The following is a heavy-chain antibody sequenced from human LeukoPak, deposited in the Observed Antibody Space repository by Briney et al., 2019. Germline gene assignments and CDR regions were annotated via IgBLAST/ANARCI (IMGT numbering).Heavy chain of an antibody. CDR3: TTHLTVAGKTWGLDY. J-gene: IGHJ4*02. CDR1: GFTFSSYA. Sequence: PGGSLRLSCAASGFTFSSYAMSWVRQAPGKGLEWVGRIKSNSDGGTADYAAPVKGRFTISRDDSKDTLYLQLNRLKTEDTAVYYCTTHLTVAGKTWGLDYWGQGTLVTVSS. D-gene: IGHD6-19*01. CDR2: IKSNSDGGTA. V-gene: IGHV3-15*01.